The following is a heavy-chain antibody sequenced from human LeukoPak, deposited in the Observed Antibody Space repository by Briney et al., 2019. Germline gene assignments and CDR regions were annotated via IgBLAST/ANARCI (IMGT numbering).Heavy chain of an antibody. Sequence: SETLSLTCTVSGGSISSYYWSWIRQPPGKGLEWIGYIYYSASTNYNPSLKSRVTISVDTSKNQFSLKLSSVTAADTAVYYCARIYSGSYGYYYYGMDVWGQGTTVTVSS. D-gene: IGHD1-26*01. CDR2: IYYSAST. V-gene: IGHV4-59*08. J-gene: IGHJ6*02. CDR1: GGSISSYY. CDR3: ARIYSGSYGYYYYGMDV.